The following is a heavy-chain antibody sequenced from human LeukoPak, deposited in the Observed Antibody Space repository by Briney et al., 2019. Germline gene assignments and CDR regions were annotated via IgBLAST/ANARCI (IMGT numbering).Heavy chain of an antibody. Sequence: GGSLRLSCAASGFTFSSYSMNWVRQAPGKGLEWVSSISSISSYIYYADSVKGRFTIPRDNAKNSLYLQMNSLRAEDTAVYYCARKGLTAYYYDSSGYPSEIDYWGQGTLVTVSS. CDR1: GFTFSSYS. V-gene: IGHV3-21*01. J-gene: IGHJ4*02. CDR3: ARKGLTAYYYDSSGYPSEIDY. CDR2: ISSISSYI. D-gene: IGHD3-22*01.